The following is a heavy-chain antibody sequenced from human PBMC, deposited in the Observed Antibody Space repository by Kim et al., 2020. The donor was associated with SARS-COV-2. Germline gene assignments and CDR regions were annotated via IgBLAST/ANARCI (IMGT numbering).Heavy chain of an antibody. D-gene: IGHD6-13*01. CDR2: ISWNSGSI. J-gene: IGHJ4*02. Sequence: GGSLRLSCAASGFTFDDYAMHWVRQAPGKGLEWVSGISWNSGSIGYADSVKGRFTISRDNAKNSMYLQMNSLRAEDTALYYCAKATRMETGYSSSWDRIQLWPLDYWGQGTLVTVSS. CDR1: GFTFDDYA. V-gene: IGHV3-9*01. CDR3: AKATRMETGYSSSWDRIQLWPLDY.